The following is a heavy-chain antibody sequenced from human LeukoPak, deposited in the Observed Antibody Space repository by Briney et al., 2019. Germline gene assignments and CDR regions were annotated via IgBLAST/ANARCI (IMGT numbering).Heavy chain of an antibody. CDR2: IQHDGSNK. CDR3: AKGPNWFDP. V-gene: IGHV3-30*02. J-gene: IGHJ5*02. Sequence: GGSLRLSCVVSGFTFTSHGMHWIRQAPGKGLEWVAFIQHDGSNKYHADSVKGRFTISRDNSKNTLYLQMNSLRAEDTALYYCAKGPNWFDPWGQGTLVTVSS. CDR1: GFTFTSHG.